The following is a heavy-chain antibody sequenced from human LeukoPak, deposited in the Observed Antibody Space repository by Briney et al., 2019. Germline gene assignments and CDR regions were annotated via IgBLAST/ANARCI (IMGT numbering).Heavy chain of an antibody. V-gene: IGHV3-74*01. CDR1: GFTFSSYW. CDR2: TASDGSST. D-gene: IGHD2/OR15-2a*01. CDR3: ARGPTRANSTDY. J-gene: IGHJ4*02. Sequence: GGSLRLSCAASGFTFSSYWMNWVRQAPGKGLVWVSRTASDGSSTTYADSVKGRFSISRDNAKNTLYLQMNSLRVEDTAVYYCARGPTRANSTDYWGQGALVTVSS.